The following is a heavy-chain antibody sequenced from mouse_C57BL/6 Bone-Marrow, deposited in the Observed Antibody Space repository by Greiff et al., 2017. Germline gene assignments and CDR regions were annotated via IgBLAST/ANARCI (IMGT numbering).Heavy chain of an antibody. D-gene: IGHD1-1*01. CDR1: GYTFTEYT. CDR3: ARHEVLHYYGSSYDYFDY. V-gene: IGHV1-62-2*01. CDR2: FYPGSGSI. Sequence: QVQLQQSGAELVKPGASVKLSCKASGYTFTEYTIHWVKQRSGQGLEWIGWFYPGSGSIKYNEKFKDKATLTADKSSSTVYMELSRLTSEDSAVXFCARHEVLHYYGSSYDYFDYWGQGTTLTVSS. J-gene: IGHJ2*01.